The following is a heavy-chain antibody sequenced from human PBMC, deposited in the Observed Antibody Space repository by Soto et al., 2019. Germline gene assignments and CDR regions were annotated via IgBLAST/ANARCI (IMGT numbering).Heavy chain of an antibody. J-gene: IGHJ5*02. CDR1: GGAISTYY. CDR2: IYSSGST. D-gene: IGHD3-3*01. CDR3: ARGQRFSDRFDP. Sequence: QVHLQESGPGLVKPSETLSLTCTVSGGAISTYYWTWIRQPAGKGLEWIGRIYSSGSTKYNPSLQSRVTMSLDTSNNQFSLRLTSVTAADPAVYYCARGQRFSDRFDPWGQGPLVTVSS. V-gene: IGHV4-4*07.